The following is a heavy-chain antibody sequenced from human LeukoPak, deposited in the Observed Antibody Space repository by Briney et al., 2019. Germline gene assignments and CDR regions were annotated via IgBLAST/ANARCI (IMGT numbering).Heavy chain of an antibody. CDR2: TRFDGSNK. CDR3: AKSASGYSSSWYCLDY. V-gene: IGHV3-30*02. CDR1: GFTFSSYG. J-gene: IGHJ4*02. Sequence: GGSLRLSCAASGFTFSSYGMHWVRQAPGKGLEWVAFTRFDGSNKYYADSVKGRFTISRDNSKNTLYLQMYSLTTEDTAVYYCAKSASGYSSSWYCLDYWGQGTLVTVSS. D-gene: IGHD6-13*01.